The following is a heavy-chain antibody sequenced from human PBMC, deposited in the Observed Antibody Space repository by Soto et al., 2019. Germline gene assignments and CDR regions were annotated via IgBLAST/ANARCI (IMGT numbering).Heavy chain of an antibody. J-gene: IGHJ4*02. D-gene: IGHD6-13*01. Sequence: ASVKVSCKASGGTFSSYTISWVRQAPGQGLEWMGRIIPILGIANYAQKFQGRVTITADKSTSTAYMELSSLRSEDTAVYYCAREGLAGIAAAGTDYWGQGTLVTVSS. CDR2: IIPILGIA. CDR1: GGTFSSYT. V-gene: IGHV1-69*04. CDR3: AREGLAGIAAAGTDY.